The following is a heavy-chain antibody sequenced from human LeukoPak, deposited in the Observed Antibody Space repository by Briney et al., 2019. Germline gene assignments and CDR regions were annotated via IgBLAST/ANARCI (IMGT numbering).Heavy chain of an antibody. V-gene: IGHV3-21*01. Sequence: GGSLRLSCAASGFTFSSYSMNWVRQAPGKGLEWVSSISSSSSYIYYADSVKGRFTISRDNAKNSLYLQMNSLRAEDTAVYYCARVGSKDANYYYYMDVWGKGPRSPSP. CDR1: GFTFSSYS. D-gene: IGHD1-26*01. CDR3: ARVGSKDANYYYYMDV. J-gene: IGHJ6*03. CDR2: ISSSSSYI.